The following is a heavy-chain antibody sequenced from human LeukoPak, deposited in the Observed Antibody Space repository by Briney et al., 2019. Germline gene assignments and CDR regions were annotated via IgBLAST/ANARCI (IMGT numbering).Heavy chain of an antibody. D-gene: IGHD3-22*01. J-gene: IGHJ4*02. CDR3: ARASLGYYYDSSGYYWLDY. Sequence: GGSLRLSCAASGFTFSDYYMSWIRQAPGKGLEWVSYISSSGSTIYYADSVKGRFTISRDNAKNSLYLQMNSLRAEDTAVYYCARASLGYYYDSSGYYWLDYWGQGTLVTVSS. CDR2: ISSSGSTI. V-gene: IGHV3-11*01. CDR1: GFTFSDYY.